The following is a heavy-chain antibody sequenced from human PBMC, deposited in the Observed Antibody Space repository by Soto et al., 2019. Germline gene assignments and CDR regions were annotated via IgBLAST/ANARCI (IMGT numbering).Heavy chain of an antibody. CDR1: GGTFSSYA. D-gene: IGHD1-26*01. CDR3: ARGGPENDY. J-gene: IGHJ4*02. Sequence: VQLVQSGAEVKKPGSSVKVSCKASGGTFSSYALSWVRQAPGQGLEWMGGIIPMSGATIYAQKFQGRVTFTADESTNTAYLELTSLRSEVTAVYYCARGGPENDYWGQGTLVTVSS. V-gene: IGHV1-69*12. CDR2: IIPMSGAT.